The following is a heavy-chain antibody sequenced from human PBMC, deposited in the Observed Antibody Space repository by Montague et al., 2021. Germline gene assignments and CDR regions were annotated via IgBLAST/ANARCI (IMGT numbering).Heavy chain of an antibody. CDR2: MFYDGAT. V-gene: IGHV4-59*08. D-gene: IGHD3-10*01. CDR1: SGSIFHAH. CDR3: ATEDYFVSGTSYKGFDP. J-gene: IGHJ5*02. Sequence: SETLSLTCTVSSGSIFHAHWSWVRQPPAEGLEWLGSMFYDGATSNNPSIMSRVTMSIDTSTNQFSLKLRFVAAAATAVYYCATEDYFVSGTSYKGFDPWGQGILVTVSS.